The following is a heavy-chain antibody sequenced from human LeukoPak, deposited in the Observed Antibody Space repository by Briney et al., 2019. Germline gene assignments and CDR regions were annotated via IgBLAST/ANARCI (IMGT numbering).Heavy chain of an antibody. V-gene: IGHV3-7*01. CDR3: ARHTAYYYDSSAPDTFDI. D-gene: IGHD3-22*01. Sequence: GGSLRLSCAASGFTFSSYWMSWVRQAPGKGLEWVANIKQDGSEKYYVDSVKGRFTISRDNAKNSLYLQMNSLRAEDTAVYYCARHTAYYYDSSAPDTFDIWGQGTMVTVSS. J-gene: IGHJ3*02. CDR2: IKQDGSEK. CDR1: GFTFSSYW.